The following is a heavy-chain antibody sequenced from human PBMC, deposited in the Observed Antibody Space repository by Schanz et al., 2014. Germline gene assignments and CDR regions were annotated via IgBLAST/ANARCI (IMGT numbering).Heavy chain of an antibody. D-gene: IGHD3-10*01. CDR2: ISGSGAST. CDR1: GFSFSDHA. CDR3: VRDELLWFGEVLSLDY. V-gene: IGHV3-23*01. J-gene: IGHJ4*02. Sequence: EVQLMESGGGLVKPGGSLRLSCAASGFSFSDHAMDWVRQAAGKGLEWVSGISGSGASTYYADSVKGRFTISRDNSNKTVDLQMNSLRAEDTALYYCVRDELLWFGEVLSLDYWGQGALVTVSS.